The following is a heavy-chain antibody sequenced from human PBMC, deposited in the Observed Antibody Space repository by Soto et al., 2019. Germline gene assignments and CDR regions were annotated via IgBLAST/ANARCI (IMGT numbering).Heavy chain of an antibody. V-gene: IGHV1-18*01. Sequence: GASVKVSCKASGYTFTSYGISWVRQAPGQGLEWMGWISAYSGNTNYAQKLQGRVTMTTDTSTSTAYMELRSLRSDDTAVYYCARRAPILRFLEWTNYYYYMDVWGKGTTVTVSS. CDR2: ISAYSGNT. D-gene: IGHD3-3*01. CDR1: GYTFTSYG. CDR3: ARRAPILRFLEWTNYYYYMDV. J-gene: IGHJ6*03.